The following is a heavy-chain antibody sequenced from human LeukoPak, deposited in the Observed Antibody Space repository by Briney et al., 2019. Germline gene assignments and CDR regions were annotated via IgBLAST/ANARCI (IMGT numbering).Heavy chain of an antibody. CDR2: ISGSGGST. V-gene: IGHV3-23*01. CDR1: GFTFSSHA. Sequence: GGSLRLSCAASGFTFSSHAMSWVRQAPGKGLEWVSAISGSGGSTYYADSVKGRFTISRDNSKNTLYLQMNSLRAEDTAVYYCAKTDCSGGSCYDLGYYYGMDVWGQGTTVTVSS. J-gene: IGHJ6*02. CDR3: AKTDCSGGSCYDLGYYYGMDV. D-gene: IGHD2-15*01.